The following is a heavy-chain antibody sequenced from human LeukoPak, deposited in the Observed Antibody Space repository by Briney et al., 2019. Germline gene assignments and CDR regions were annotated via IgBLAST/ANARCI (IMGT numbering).Heavy chain of an antibody. D-gene: IGHD6-19*01. Sequence: GGSLRLSCAASGFTFNTYGMHWVRQAPGKGLEWVSAISGSGGSTYYADSVKGRFTISRDNSKNTLYLQMNSLRAEDTAVYYCAKGQYSSGWYAFDIWGQGTMVTVSS. CDR1: GFTFNTYG. CDR3: AKGQYSSGWYAFDI. CDR2: ISGSGGST. V-gene: IGHV3-23*01. J-gene: IGHJ3*02.